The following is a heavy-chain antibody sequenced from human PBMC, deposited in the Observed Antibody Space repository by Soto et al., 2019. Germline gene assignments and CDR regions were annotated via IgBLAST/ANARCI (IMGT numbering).Heavy chain of an antibody. Sequence: EVQLLESGGGLVQPGGSLRLSCAASGFTFSSYAMSWVRQAPGKGLEWVSAISGSGGSTYYADSVKGRFTISRDNSKNTLYLQMNSLRAEDTAVYYCAKGVPSLLRGLVATVFDYWGQGTLVTVSS. CDR1: GFTFSSYA. J-gene: IGHJ4*02. V-gene: IGHV3-23*01. CDR2: ISGSGGST. CDR3: AKGVPSLLRGLVATVFDY. D-gene: IGHD5-12*01.